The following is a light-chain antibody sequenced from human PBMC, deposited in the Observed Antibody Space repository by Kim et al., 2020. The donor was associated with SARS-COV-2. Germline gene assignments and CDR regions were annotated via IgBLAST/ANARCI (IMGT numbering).Light chain of an antibody. V-gene: IGKV3-15*01. Sequence: LSVSPRDRATLPCRASQSVSTILAWYQQKPGQAPRLLIYGASTRATGIPARFSGSGSGTEFTLTISTLQSEDFAVYYCQQYNLWHTFGQGTKLEIK. CDR2: GAS. CDR3: QQYNLWHT. J-gene: IGKJ2*01. CDR1: QSVSTI.